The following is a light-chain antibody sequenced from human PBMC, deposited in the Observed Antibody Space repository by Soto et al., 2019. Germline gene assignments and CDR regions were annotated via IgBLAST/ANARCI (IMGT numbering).Light chain of an antibody. Sequence: HSALTQPASVSGSPGQSITISCTGTSSDVGGYNYVSWYQQHPGKAPKLMIYDVSNRPSGVSNRFSGSKSGNTASLTISGLQAEDEADYYCSSFTSSTTPVFGGGTKVTVL. CDR3: SSFTSSTTPV. V-gene: IGLV2-14*01. J-gene: IGLJ2*01. CDR2: DVS. CDR1: SSDVGGYNY.